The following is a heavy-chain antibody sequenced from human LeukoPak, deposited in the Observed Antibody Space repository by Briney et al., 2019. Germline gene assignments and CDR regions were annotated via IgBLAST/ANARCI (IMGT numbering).Heavy chain of an antibody. V-gene: IGHV3-23*01. J-gene: IGHJ4*02. CDR1: GLAFSSQA. CDR3: AKDARRSSGWYFFDH. Sequence: SGGSLRLSCAASGLAFSSQAMGWVRQAPGKGLEWVSVISDSGDSTYYADSVKGRFTISRDNSKNTLYLQMNSLRAEDTAIYYCAKDARRSSGWYFFDHWGQGTLVTVSS. D-gene: IGHD6-19*01. CDR2: ISDSGDST.